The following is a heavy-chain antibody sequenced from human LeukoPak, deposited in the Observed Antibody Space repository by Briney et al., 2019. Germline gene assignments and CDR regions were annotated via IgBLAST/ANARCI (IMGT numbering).Heavy chain of an antibody. V-gene: IGHV4-61*09. CDR3: ARGPY. Sequence: KASETLSLTCTVSGDSISSGDYYWNWIRQPAGKRLEWIGHIPISGTTNYNPSFRGRLTISIDTSKNQFSLNLRSVTAAETGIYYCARGPYWGQGTLVTVSS. CDR2: IPISGTT. J-gene: IGHJ4*02. CDR1: GDSISSGDYY.